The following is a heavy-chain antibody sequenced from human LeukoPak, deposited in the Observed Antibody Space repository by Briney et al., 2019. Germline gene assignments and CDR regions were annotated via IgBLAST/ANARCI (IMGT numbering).Heavy chain of an antibody. J-gene: IGHJ4*02. Sequence: PGGSLRLSCAASGFTFSIYAMSWVRQAPGKGLEWVAAISSGGTTYYADSMRGRFSISRDNSKSMLYLEMSSLRADDTAVYYCAKVAARRDYEAYFEYWGQGTQVTVSS. CDR3: AKVAARRDYEAYFEY. CDR1: GFTFSIYA. V-gene: IGHV3-23*01. CDR2: ISSGGTT. D-gene: IGHD5-24*01.